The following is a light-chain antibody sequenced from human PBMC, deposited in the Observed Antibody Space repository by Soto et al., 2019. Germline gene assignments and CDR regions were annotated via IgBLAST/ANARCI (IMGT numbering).Light chain of an antibody. Sequence: QSVLTQPPSASGTPWQRVTISCSGSSSNIGSNYVYWYQQLPGTAPKLLIYRNNQRPSGVPDRFSGSKSGTSASLAMSGLRSEDEADYYCAAWDDSLSGVVFGGGTKLTVL. V-gene: IGLV1-47*01. CDR3: AAWDDSLSGVV. J-gene: IGLJ2*01. CDR2: RNN. CDR1: SSNIGSNY.